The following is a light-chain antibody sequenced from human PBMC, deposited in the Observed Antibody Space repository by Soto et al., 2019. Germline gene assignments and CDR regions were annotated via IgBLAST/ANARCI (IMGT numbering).Light chain of an antibody. CDR3: QQYGRSPGT. CDR1: QGVSNSY. J-gene: IGKJ1*01. V-gene: IGKV3-20*01. Sequence: EIVLTQSPGTLSLSPGERATLSCRARQGVSNSYLAWYQHKPGQAPRLLIYDASSRATGTPHRFSGSGSGTDFTLTISRLEPEDFAVYYCQQYGRSPGTFGQGTKVEIK. CDR2: DAS.